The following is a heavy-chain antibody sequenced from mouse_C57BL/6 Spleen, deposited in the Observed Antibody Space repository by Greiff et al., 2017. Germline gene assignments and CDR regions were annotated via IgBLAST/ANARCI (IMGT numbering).Heavy chain of an antibody. CDR3: ARSPTITTVVAVDY. V-gene: IGHV1-81*01. D-gene: IGHD1-1*01. CDR1: GYTFTSYG. J-gene: IGHJ2*01. Sequence: QVQLKESGAELARPGASVKLSCKASGYTFTSYGISWVKQRTGQGLEWIGEIYPRSGNTYYNEKFKGKATLTADKSSSTAYMELRSLTSEDCAVYFCARSPTITTVVAVDYWGQGTTLTVSS. CDR2: IYPRSGNT.